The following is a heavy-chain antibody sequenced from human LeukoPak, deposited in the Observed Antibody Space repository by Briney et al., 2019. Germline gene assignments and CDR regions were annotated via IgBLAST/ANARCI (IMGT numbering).Heavy chain of an antibody. CDR1: GGSISGYY. Sequence: SETLSLTCTVSGGSISGYYWSWIRQPPGKGLEWIGYIYYSGSTNYNPSLKSRVTMSVDTSKNQFSLKLSSVTAADTAVYYCARYSGSYYGYWGQGTLVTVSS. J-gene: IGHJ4*02. D-gene: IGHD1-26*01. V-gene: IGHV4-59*08. CDR3: ARYSGSYYGY. CDR2: IYYSGST.